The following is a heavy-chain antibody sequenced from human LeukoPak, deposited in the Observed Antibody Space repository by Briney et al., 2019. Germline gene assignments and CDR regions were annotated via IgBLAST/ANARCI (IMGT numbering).Heavy chain of an antibody. CDR2: IYYSGST. CDR3: ARFGSSRLDFDY. V-gene: IGHV4-59*01. D-gene: IGHD6-13*01. CDR1: GGSISSYY. Sequence: SETLSLTCTVSGGSISSYYWSWIRQPPGKGLEWIGYIYYSGSTNYNPSLKSRVTISVDTSKNQFSLKLSSVTAADTAVYYCARFGSSRLDFDYWGRGTLVTVSS. J-gene: IGHJ4*02.